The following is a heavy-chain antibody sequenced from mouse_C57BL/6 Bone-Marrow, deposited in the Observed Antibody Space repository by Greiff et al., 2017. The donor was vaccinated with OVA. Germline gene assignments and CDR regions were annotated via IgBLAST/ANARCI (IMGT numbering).Heavy chain of an antibody. CDR2: IYPGDGDT. V-gene: IGHV1-82*01. J-gene: IGHJ2*01. D-gene: IGHD2-1*01. CDR1: GYAFSSSW. CDR3: AWALPYYFDD. Sequence: VQLQESGPELVKPGASVKISCKASGYAFSSSWMNWVKQRPGKGLEWIGRIYPGDGDTNYNGKFKGKATLTADKSSSTAYMQLSSLTSEDSAVYFCAWALPYYFDDWGQGTTLTVSS.